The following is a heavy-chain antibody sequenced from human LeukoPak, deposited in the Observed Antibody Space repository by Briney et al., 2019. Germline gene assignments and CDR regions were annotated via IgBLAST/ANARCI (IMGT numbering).Heavy chain of an antibody. V-gene: IGHV4-4*07. CDR3: ARGRFCSADICSGGDAFDI. CDR2: IYSRGST. D-gene: IGHD3-3*01. CDR1: GGSISSYY. J-gene: IGHJ3*02. Sequence: SETLSLTCIVSGGSISSYYWSWIRQPAGKGLEWIGRIYSRGSTNYSPSLKSRVTMSLDTSKNQFSLRLSSLTAADTALYYCARGRFCSADICSGGDAFDIWGQGTMVSVSS.